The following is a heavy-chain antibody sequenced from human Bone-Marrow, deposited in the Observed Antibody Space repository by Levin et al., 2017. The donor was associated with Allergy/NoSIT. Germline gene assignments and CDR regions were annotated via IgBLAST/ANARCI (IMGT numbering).Heavy chain of an antibody. Sequence: SETLSLTCAVYGGSFSGYYWSWIRQPPGKGLEWIGEINHSGSTNYNPSLKSRVTISVDTSKNQFSLKLSSVTAADTAVYYCARGGIRRSSTSCHRLANAFDIWGQGTMVTVSS. CDR2: INHSGST. D-gene: IGHD2-2*01. V-gene: IGHV4-34*01. CDR3: ARGGIRRSSTSCHRLANAFDI. J-gene: IGHJ3*02. CDR1: GGSFSGYY.